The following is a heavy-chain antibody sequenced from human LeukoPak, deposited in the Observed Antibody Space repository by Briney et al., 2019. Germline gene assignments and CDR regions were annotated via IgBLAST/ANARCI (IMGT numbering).Heavy chain of an antibody. Sequence: GESLKIACKGSGYSFTNYWINWVRQMPGKGLEWMGKIDPSDSYPYYSPSFQGHVTISVDKSISTAYLQWSSLKASDTAIYYCATPAIAGVAYGMDVWGQGTTVTVSS. J-gene: IGHJ6*02. D-gene: IGHD6-13*01. V-gene: IGHV5-10-1*01. CDR2: IDPSDSYP. CDR1: GYSFTNYW. CDR3: ATPAIAGVAYGMDV.